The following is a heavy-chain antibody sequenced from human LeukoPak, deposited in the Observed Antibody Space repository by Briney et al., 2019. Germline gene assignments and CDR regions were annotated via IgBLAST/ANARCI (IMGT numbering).Heavy chain of an antibody. D-gene: IGHD4-17*01. CDR2: IFIGGST. CDR1: GFTVNSYY. J-gene: IGHJ2*01. CDR3: ARVMTATTYWYFDL. Sequence: GGSLRLSCAASGFTVNSYYMTWVRQAPGKGLEWVSVIFIGGSTYYADSVKGRFAISRDSSKNTVYLQMDSLRVGDTAVYYRARVMTATTYWYFDLWGRGSLVTVSS. V-gene: IGHV3-66*02.